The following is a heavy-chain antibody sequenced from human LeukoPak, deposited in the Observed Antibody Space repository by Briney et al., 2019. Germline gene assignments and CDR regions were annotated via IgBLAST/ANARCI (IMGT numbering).Heavy chain of an antibody. CDR2: ISGSGGST. Sequence: GGSLRLSCAASGFTFSSYAMSWVRQAPGKGLEWVSAISGSGGSTYYADSVKGRFTISRDNSKNTLYLQMNSLRAEDTAVYYCAKDRELWFGEFTMDVWGKGTTVTISS. V-gene: IGHV3-23*01. CDR1: GFTFSSYA. J-gene: IGHJ6*03. D-gene: IGHD3-10*01. CDR3: AKDRELWFGEFTMDV.